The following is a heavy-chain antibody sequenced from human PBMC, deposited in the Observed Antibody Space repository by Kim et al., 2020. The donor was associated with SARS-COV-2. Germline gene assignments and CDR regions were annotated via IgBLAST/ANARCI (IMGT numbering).Heavy chain of an antibody. CDR1: GFTFSDYY. Sequence: GGSLRLSCAASGFTFSDYYMSWIRQAPGKGLEWVSYISSSGSTIYYADSVKGRFTISRDNAKNSLYLQMNSLRAEDTAVYYCARVFRAMVARHNWFDPWGQGTLVTVSS. J-gene: IGHJ5*02. D-gene: IGHD5-18*01. V-gene: IGHV3-11*04. CDR2: ISSSGSTI. CDR3: ARVFRAMVARHNWFDP.